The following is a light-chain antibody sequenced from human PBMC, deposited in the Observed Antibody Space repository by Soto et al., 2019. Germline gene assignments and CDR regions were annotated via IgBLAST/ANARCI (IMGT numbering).Light chain of an antibody. CDR3: QQRSNWPLLFS. Sequence: EIVLTQSPATLSLSPGERATLSCRASQSVSSYLAWYQHKPGQAPRLLIYDASNRATGIPARFSGSGSGTDFTLTISSLAPEDFAVYYCQQRSNWPLLFSFGPGTQVDIK. V-gene: IGKV3-11*01. CDR1: QSVSSY. CDR2: DAS. J-gene: IGKJ3*01.